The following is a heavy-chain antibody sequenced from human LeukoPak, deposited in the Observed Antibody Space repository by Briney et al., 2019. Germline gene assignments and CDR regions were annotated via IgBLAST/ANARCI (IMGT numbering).Heavy chain of an antibody. D-gene: IGHD3-22*01. V-gene: IGHV4-30-4*08. CDR2: IYYSGST. Sequence: SETLSLTCTVSGGSISSGDYYWSWIRQPPGKGLEWIGYIYYSGSTYYNPSLKSRVTISVDTSKNQFSLKLSSVTAADTAVYYCAREVSYYDSSGYYDDYWGQGTLVTVSS. CDR1: GGSISSGDYY. J-gene: IGHJ4*02. CDR3: AREVSYYDSSGYYDDY.